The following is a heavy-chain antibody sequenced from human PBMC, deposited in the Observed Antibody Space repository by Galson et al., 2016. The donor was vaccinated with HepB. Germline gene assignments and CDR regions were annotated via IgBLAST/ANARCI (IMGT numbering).Heavy chain of an antibody. J-gene: IGHJ6*02. CDR3: ARDVESTVTTYYYYYYGMDV. CDR1: GFAFDIYA. CDR2: ISWNSAYV. Sequence: SLRLSCAASGFAFDIYAIHWVRQAPGKGLEWVSGISWNSAYVGYADSVKGRFTISRDNAKNSLYLQMSSLRAEDTGVYFCARDVESTVTTYYYYYYGMDVWGQGTTVTVSS. V-gene: IGHV3-9*01. D-gene: IGHD4-11*01.